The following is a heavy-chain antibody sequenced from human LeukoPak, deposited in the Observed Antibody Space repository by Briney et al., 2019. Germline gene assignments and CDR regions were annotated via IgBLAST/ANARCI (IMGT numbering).Heavy chain of an antibody. V-gene: IGHV3-11*06. CDR2: ISSSDTYT. CDR3: ARGPYSSGSSADY. Sequence: KSGRSLRLSCAASEFTFNNHDMHWVRQAPGKGLEWVSYISSSDTYTNYADSVKGRFTISRDNAKNSLYLQMNSLRAEDTAVYYCARGPYSSGSSADYWGQGTLVTVSS. D-gene: IGHD6-19*01. CDR1: EFTFNNHD. J-gene: IGHJ4*02.